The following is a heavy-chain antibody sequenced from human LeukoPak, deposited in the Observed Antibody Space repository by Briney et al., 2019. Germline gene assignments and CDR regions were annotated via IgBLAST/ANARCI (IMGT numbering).Heavy chain of an antibody. CDR2: ISAYNGNT. CDR3: ARGSYMDV. CDR1: GYTFTSYG. V-gene: IGHV1-18*01. J-gene: IGHJ6*03. Sequence: ASVKVSCKASGYTFTSYGISWVRQAPGQGLEWMGWISAYNGNTNYAQKFQGRVTITRNTSISTAYMELSSLRSEDTAVYYCARGSYMDVWGKGTTVTVSS.